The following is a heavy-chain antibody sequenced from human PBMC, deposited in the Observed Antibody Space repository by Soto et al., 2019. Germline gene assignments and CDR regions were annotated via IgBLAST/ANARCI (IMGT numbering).Heavy chain of an antibody. V-gene: IGHV4-4*07. CDR1: GGSISNYF. CDR2: IDNSGST. D-gene: IGHD3-3*01. J-gene: IGHJ4*02. Sequence: SETLSLTCTLSGGSISNYFCNWIRQPAGKGLEWIGRIDNSGSTYYNPSLKSRITMSADTSRNQFSLKLNSVTAADTAVYYCARGGQDFWSGPFDYWGQGALVTVSS. CDR3: ARGGQDFWSGPFDY.